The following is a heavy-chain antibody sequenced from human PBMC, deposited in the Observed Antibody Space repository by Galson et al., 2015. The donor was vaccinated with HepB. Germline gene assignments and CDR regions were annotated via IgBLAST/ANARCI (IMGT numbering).Heavy chain of an antibody. V-gene: IGHV3-53*05. CDR3: ARDFKWDYDY. D-gene: IGHD1-26*01. CDR1: GFTVGSNY. Sequence: SLRLSCAASGFTVGSNYMSWVRQAPEKGLEWVSVIYSDGNTIYYADSVRGRFTISRDNSKSTLFLQVDSLRPEDTAVYYCARDFKWDYDYWGQGTLVTVSS. J-gene: IGHJ4*02. CDR2: IYSDGNTI.